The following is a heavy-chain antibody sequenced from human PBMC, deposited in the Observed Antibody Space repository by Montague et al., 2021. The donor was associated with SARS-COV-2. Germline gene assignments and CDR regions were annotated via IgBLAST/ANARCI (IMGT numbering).Heavy chain of an antibody. D-gene: IGHD3-9*01. Sequence: SETLSLTCTVSGGSISTYYWNWIRQFPGKGLEWIGYIDYSGSTNYNPSLQSRVIISVDRSKTQFSLKFNSVTAADTAIYYCARLPYDNSYGMDVWGQGATVTVSS. CDR1: GGSISTYY. V-gene: IGHV4-59*01. CDR2: IDYSGST. J-gene: IGHJ6*02. CDR3: ARLPYDNSYGMDV.